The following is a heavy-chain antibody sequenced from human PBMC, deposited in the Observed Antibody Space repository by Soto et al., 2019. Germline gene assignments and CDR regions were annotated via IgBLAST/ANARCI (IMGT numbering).Heavy chain of an antibody. D-gene: IGHD3-22*01. CDR3: ARMGYYYDSSGYYFLFDY. Sequence: TVSGGSVSSGSYYWSWIRQPPGKGLEWIGYIYYSGNTNYNPSLKSRLTISVDTAKNQFSLKLISVTAADTAVYYCARMGYYYDSSGYYFLFDYWGQGTLVTVSS. CDR2: IYYSGNT. J-gene: IGHJ4*02. CDR1: GGSVSSGSYY. V-gene: IGHV4-61*01.